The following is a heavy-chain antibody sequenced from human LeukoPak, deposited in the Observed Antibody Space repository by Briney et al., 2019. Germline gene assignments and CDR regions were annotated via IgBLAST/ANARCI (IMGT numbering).Heavy chain of an antibody. CDR3: ARMARVGRRSFDY. D-gene: IGHD1-26*01. CDR1: GFTFSSYS. V-gene: IGHV3-21*01. CDR2: ISSSSSYI. J-gene: IGHJ4*02. Sequence: GESLSLSCAASGFTFSSYSMNWVRQAPGKGLEWVSSISSSSSYIYYADSVNGRFTISRDNAKNSLYLQMTSLRAEDTAVYYCARMARVGRRSFDYWGQGTLVTVSS.